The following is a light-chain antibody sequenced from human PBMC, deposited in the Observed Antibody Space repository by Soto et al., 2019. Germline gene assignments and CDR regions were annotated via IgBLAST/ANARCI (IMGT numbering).Light chain of an antibody. CDR1: SSDVGGNNY. Sequence: QSVLTQPPSASGSPGQSVTISCTGTSSDVGGNNYVSWYQQHPGKAPKLMIYEVNKRPSGVPDRFSASKSGNTASQTVSGLQAEDEADYYCSSYAGSNILFGTGTKVPS. CDR3: SSYAGSNIL. CDR2: EVN. J-gene: IGLJ1*01. V-gene: IGLV2-8*01.